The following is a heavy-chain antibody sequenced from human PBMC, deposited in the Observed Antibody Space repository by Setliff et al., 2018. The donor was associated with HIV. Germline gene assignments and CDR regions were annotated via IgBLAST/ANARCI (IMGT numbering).Heavy chain of an antibody. CDR3: ARHSITLVVGVPERDDAFDI. J-gene: IGHJ3*02. CDR2: ISAYNGDT. D-gene: IGHD3-22*01. Sequence: ASVKVSCKASGYTFTNYGISWVRQAPGQGPDWLGWISAYNGDTKYAQKFQGRVTMTTDTSTTTAHMELRSLRSDDTAVYYCARHSITLVVGVPERDDAFDIWGQGTMVTVSS. CDR1: GYTFTNYG. V-gene: IGHV1-18*01.